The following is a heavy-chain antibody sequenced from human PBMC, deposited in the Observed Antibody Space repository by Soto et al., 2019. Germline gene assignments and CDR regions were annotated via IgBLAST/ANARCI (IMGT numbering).Heavy chain of an antibody. CDR3: ARGQENLGTNYYYYGMDV. D-gene: IGHD7-27*01. Sequence: SETLSLTCTVSGGSFSGYYWSWIRQPPGKGLEWIGEINHSGSTNYNPSLKSRVTISVDTSKNQFSLKLSSVTAADTAVYYCARGQENLGTNYYYYGMDVWGQGTTVTVSS. J-gene: IGHJ6*02. V-gene: IGHV4-34*01. CDR2: INHSGST. CDR1: GGSFSGYY.